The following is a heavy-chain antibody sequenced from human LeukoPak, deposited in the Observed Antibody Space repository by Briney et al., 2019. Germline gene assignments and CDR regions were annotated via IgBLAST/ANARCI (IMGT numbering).Heavy chain of an antibody. V-gene: IGHV4-4*07. CDR3: ARTHCGGGSCDTFDP. Sequence: PSATLSLTCTVFGVSISNYFWSWLRQPAGKGLEWIGRFYASYYNPSLRSRVTLSMDTSKNHFSLKLTSVTAADTAVYYCARTHCGGGSCDTFDPWGQGTLVTVSS. J-gene: IGHJ5*02. CDR2: FYAS. CDR1: GVSISNYF. D-gene: IGHD2-21*01.